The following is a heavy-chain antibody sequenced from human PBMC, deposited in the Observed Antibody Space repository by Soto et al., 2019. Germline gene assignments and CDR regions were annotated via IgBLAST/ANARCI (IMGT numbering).Heavy chain of an antibody. Sequence: QVQLQESGPGLVKPSQTLSLTCTVSGGSISSNFYCNWIRQHPGEGLEWIGYNQYSGNPFYNPSLKRRVTISVDTSQNQFSLNLSSVTAADTAVYYCATGDLTAGELFFGYWGQGALVTVSS. V-gene: IGHV4-31*03. CDR1: GGSISSNFY. J-gene: IGHJ4*02. CDR2: NQYSGNP. D-gene: IGHD3-10*01. CDR3: ATGDLTAGELFFGY.